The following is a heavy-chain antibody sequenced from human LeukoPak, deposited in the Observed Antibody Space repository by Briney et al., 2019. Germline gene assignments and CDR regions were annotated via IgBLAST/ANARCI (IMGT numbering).Heavy chain of an antibody. D-gene: IGHD3-10*01. CDR1: GYSFTSYW. CDR3: ARFGPSTTVRVVHFDY. Sequence: GESLKISCKGSGYSFTSYWIGWVRQMPGKGLEWMGIIYPGDSDTRYSPSFQGQVTISADKSISTAYLQWSSLKASDTAMYYCARFGPSTTVRVVHFDYWGQGTLVTVSS. CDR2: IYPGDSDT. V-gene: IGHV5-51*01. J-gene: IGHJ4*02.